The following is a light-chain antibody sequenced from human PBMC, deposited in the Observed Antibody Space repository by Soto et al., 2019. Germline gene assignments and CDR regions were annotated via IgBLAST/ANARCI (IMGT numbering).Light chain of an antibody. V-gene: IGKV3-11*01. J-gene: IGKJ4*01. Sequence: EIVLTQSPATLSLSPGEKATLSCMASQSVSNYLAWYQQKPGQAPRLLIYDASTRATGIPARFSGSGSGTDFTLTISSLEPEDFAVYYCQQRSNWPPLTFGGGTKVDIK. CDR2: DAS. CDR3: QQRSNWPPLT. CDR1: QSVSNY.